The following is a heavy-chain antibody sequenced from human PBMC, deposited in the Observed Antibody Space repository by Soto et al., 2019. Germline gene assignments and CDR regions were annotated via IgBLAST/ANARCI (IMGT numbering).Heavy chain of an antibody. D-gene: IGHD3-9*01. CDR1: GFTFSSYS. J-gene: IGHJ4*02. Sequence: GGSLRLSCAASGFTFSSYSMNWVRQAPGKGLEWVSYISSSSSTIYYADSVKGRFTISRDNAKNSLYLQMNSLRAEDTAVYYCARVPLLTGYPFFDYWGQGTLVTVSS. CDR3: ARVPLLTGYPFFDY. V-gene: IGHV3-48*01. CDR2: ISSSSSTI.